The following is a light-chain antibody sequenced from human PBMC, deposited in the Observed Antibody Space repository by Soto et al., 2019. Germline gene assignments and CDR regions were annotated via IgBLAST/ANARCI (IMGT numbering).Light chain of an antibody. J-gene: IGLJ2*01. CDR3: CSYTSSNTLV. Sequence: QSALTQPASVSGSPGQSITISCTGTSSDVGGYNYVSWYQQHPGKAPKLMIFEVSDRPSGVSNRSSGSKSGNTASLTISGLQAEDEADYYCCSYTSSNTLVFGGGTKLTVL. CDR1: SSDVGGYNY. CDR2: EVS. V-gene: IGLV2-14*01.